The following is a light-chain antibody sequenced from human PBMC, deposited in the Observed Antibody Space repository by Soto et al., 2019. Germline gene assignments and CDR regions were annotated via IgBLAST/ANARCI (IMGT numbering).Light chain of an antibody. CDR2: AAS. CDR1: QGISNW. CDR3: QQAYSLPVT. Sequence: DIQMTQSPSSLSASVGDRVTITCRASQGISNWLAWYQQKPGKAPKLLISAASTLQGGVPSRFSGSFSGTDFTLTITSLQAEDFATYFCQQAYSLPVTFGQGTKLEIK. J-gene: IGKJ2*01. V-gene: IGKV1-12*01.